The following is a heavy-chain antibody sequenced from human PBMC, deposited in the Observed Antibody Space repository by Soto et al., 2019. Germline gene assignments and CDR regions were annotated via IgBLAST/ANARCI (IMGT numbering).Heavy chain of an antibody. V-gene: IGHV3-74*01. CDR1: GFSFSTNW. Sequence: EVQLVESGGGLVQPGGSLRLSCVASGFSFSTNWMHWVRQAPGKGLVWVARINSDGGSISCVDSVKGRFTISRDNAKNTLYLQMNSLRAEDTAVYYCWSSPHDYWGQGTLVTVSS. CDR2: INSDGGSI. CDR3: WSSPHDY. J-gene: IGHJ4*02.